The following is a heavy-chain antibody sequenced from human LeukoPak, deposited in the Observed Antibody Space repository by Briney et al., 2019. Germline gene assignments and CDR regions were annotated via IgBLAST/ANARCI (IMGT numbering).Heavy chain of an antibody. J-gene: IGHJ3*02. CDR1: GVTFSSYA. V-gene: IGHV3-30*04. D-gene: IGHD2-2*02. CDR3: ARSGRYCSSNSCYTKLYDAFDI. CDR2: ISYDGSNK. Sequence: GRSLRLSCAASGVTFSSYAMHWVRQAPGKGLEWVAVISYDGSNKYYADSVKGRFTISRDFSKSSLYLQMNSLRAEDTAVYYCARSGRYCSSNSCYTKLYDAFDIWGQGTMVTVSS.